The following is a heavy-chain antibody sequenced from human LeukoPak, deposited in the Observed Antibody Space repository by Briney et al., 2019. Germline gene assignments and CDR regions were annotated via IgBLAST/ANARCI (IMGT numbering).Heavy chain of an antibody. CDR3: ARQEKVDIVASEYYFDY. J-gene: IGHJ4*02. CDR2: IYYSGST. V-gene: IGHV4-39*01. CDR1: GGSISSSSYY. Sequence: SETLSLTCTVSGGSISSSSYYWGWIRQPPGKGLEWIGSIYYSGSTNYNPSLKSRVTISVDTSKNQFSLKLSSVTAADTAVYYCARQEKVDIVASEYYFDYWGQGTLVTVSS. D-gene: IGHD5-12*01.